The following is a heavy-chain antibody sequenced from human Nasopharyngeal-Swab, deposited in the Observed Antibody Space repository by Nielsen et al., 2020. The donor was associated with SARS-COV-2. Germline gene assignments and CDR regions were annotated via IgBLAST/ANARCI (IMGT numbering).Heavy chain of an antibody. CDR2: ISYDGSNK. V-gene: IGHV3-30-3*01. J-gene: IGHJ3*02. D-gene: IGHD4-23*01. Sequence: GGSLRLSCAASGFTFRTYVMTWVRQAPGKGLEWVAVISYDGSNKYYADSVKGRFTISRDNSKNTLYLQMNSLRAEDTAVYYCVSRGGADDAFDIWGQGTMVTVSS. CDR3: VSRGGADDAFDI. CDR1: GFTFRTYV.